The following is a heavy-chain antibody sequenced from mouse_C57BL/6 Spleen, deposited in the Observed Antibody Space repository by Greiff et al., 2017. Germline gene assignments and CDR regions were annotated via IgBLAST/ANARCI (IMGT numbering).Heavy chain of an antibody. D-gene: IGHD1-2*01. CDR2: IYPGSGGT. CDR3: ARCEYYGCFDY. CDR1: GYTFTDYN. Sequence: EVQLQQSGPELVKPGASVKISCKASGYTFTDYNMDWVKQSPGKSLEWIASIYPGSGGTYYNEKFKGKATLTVDKSSSTAYMELRSLTSENSAVYFCARCEYYGCFDYWGQGTTLTVSS. V-gene: IGHV1-18*01. J-gene: IGHJ2*01.